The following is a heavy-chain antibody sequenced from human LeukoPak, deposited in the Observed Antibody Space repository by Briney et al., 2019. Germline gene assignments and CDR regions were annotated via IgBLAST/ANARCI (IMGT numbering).Heavy chain of an antibody. D-gene: IGHD1-26*01. Sequence: SETLSLTCTVSGGSISSSSYYWGWIRQPPGKGLEWIGSIYYSGSTYYNPSLKSRVTISVDTSKNQFSLKLSSVTAADTAVYYCASGSYGGPGAFDIWGQGTMVTVSS. V-gene: IGHV4-39*07. J-gene: IGHJ3*02. CDR2: IYYSGST. CDR3: ASGSYGGPGAFDI. CDR1: GGSISSSSYY.